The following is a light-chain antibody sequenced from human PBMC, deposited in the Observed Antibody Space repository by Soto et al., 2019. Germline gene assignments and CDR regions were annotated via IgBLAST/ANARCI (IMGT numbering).Light chain of an antibody. V-gene: IGLV2-11*01. J-gene: IGLJ1*01. CDR3: CSYAGSYTLSV. CDR1: SSDVGGYNY. Sequence: QSVLTQPRSVSGSPGQSVTISCTGTSSDVGGYNYVSWYQQHPGKAPKLMIYDVSKRPSGVPDRFSGSKSGNTASLTISGLQAEDEADYYCCSYAGSYTLSVFGTGTKVTAL. CDR2: DVS.